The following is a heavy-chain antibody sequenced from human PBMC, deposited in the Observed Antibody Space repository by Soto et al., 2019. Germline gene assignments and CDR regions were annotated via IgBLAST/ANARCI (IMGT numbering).Heavy chain of an antibody. D-gene: IGHD5-18*01. V-gene: IGHV1-8*01. CDR2: MNPNSGNT. J-gene: IGHJ6*02. CDR1: GYTFTSYD. Sequence: ASVKVSCKASGYTFTSYDINWVRQATGQGLEWMGWMNPNSGNTGYAQKFQGRVTMTRNTSISTAYMELSSLRSEDTAVYYCARVALPESTRGYSPKKIHYGMDVWGQGTTVTVSS. CDR3: ARVALPESTRGYSPKKIHYGMDV.